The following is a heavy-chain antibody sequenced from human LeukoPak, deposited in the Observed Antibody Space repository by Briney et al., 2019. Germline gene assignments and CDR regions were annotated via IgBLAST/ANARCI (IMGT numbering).Heavy chain of an antibody. J-gene: IGHJ4*02. CDR2: IHYNGNH. D-gene: IGHD3-9*01. Sequence: PSETLCLTYSVSGDSIRNYHWMWTRQSPAKGLECIGYIHYNGNHYYNPSLETRVTISVDTSRNQFSRMLNSVTAADTAMYFCARVPSDSFGWVCVDSWGQGSLVTVSS. CDR3: ARVPSDSFGWVCVDS. V-gene: IGHV4-59*01. CDR1: GDSIRNYH.